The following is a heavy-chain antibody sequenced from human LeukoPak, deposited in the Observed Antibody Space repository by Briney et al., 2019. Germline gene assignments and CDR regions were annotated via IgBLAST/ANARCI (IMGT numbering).Heavy chain of an antibody. CDR1: GFTFSSYA. D-gene: IGHD3-10*01. CDR3: AKVGRGVIRGFDY. Sequence: GGSMRLSCAASGFTFSSYAMSWVRQAPGKGLEWVSAISGSGGSTYYADSVKGRFTISRDNSKNTLYLQMNSLRGEDTAVYYWAKVGRGVIRGFDYWGQGTLVTVSS. V-gene: IGHV3-23*01. J-gene: IGHJ4*02. CDR2: ISGSGGST.